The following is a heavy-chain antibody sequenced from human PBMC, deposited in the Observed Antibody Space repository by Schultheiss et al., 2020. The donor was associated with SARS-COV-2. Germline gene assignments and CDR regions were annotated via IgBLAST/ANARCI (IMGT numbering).Heavy chain of an antibody. CDR1: GFTFSSYA. D-gene: IGHD6-6*01. Sequence: GGSLRLSCAASGFTFSSYAMSWVRQAPGKGLEWVSAISGSGGSTYYADSVKGRFTISRDNSKNTLYLQMNSLRAEDTAVYYCARVAGPLLIAARPNWFDPWGQGTLVTVSS. V-gene: IGHV3-23*01. J-gene: IGHJ5*02. CDR3: ARVAGPLLIAARPNWFDP. CDR2: ISGSGGST.